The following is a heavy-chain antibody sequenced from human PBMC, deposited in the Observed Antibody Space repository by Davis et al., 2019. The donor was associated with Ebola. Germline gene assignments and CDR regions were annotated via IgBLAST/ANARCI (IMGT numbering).Heavy chain of an antibody. CDR2: IYPGDSDT. J-gene: IGHJ4*02. V-gene: IGHV5-51*01. CDR1: GYSFTSYW. D-gene: IGHD2/OR15-2a*01. CDR3: ARQESLYGYIDY. Sequence: PGGSLRLSCKGSGYSFTSYWISWVRQMPGKGLEWMGIIYPGDSDTRYSPSFQGQVTISADESFSTAYLQWSSLKASDSAIYYCARQESLYGYIDYWGQGTLVTVSS.